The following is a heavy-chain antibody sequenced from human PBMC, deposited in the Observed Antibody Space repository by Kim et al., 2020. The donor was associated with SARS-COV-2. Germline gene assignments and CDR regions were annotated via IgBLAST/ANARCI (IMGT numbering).Heavy chain of an antibody. CDR3: ARHGPGGPYFFDS. D-gene: IGHD3-16*01. J-gene: IGHJ4*02. V-gene: IGHV4-39*01. CDR2: IFYSGTT. CDR1: GASTGSSSFY. Sequence: SETLSLTCTISGASTGSSSFYWGFIRQPPGKGLEWIGNIFYSGTTYYNPSLKSRVTISVDTSKNQFSLKLSSVTAADTAVYYCARHGPGGPYFFDSWGQGTLVTVSS.